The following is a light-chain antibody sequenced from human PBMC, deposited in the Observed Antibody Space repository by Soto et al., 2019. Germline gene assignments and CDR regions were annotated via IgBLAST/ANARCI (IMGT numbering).Light chain of an antibody. V-gene: IGLV1-36*01. J-gene: IGLJ2*01. Sequence: QSVLTQPPSVSEAPRQRVTISCSGSSSNIGNNAVNWYQQLPGKAPKLLIYYDDLLPSGVSDRFSGSKSGTSASLDISGLQSEDEADYFCAAWDDSLNGTVFGGGTKLTVL. CDR3: AAWDDSLNGTV. CDR1: SSNIGNNA. CDR2: YDD.